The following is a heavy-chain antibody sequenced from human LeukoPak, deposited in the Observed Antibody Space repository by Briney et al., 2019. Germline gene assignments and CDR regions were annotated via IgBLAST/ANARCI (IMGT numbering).Heavy chain of an antibody. Sequence: SGPTLVNPTQTLTLTCTFSGFSLNTRGVGVGWIRQPPGRALEWLALIYWDDDRRYSPSLKSRLSITKDTSRNQVVLTMTDMDPVDTATYFCAHRKNYYDSSVFDNWGQGTLVTVSS. CDR2: IYWDDDR. CDR3: AHRKNYYDSSVFDN. D-gene: IGHD3-22*01. V-gene: IGHV2-5*02. J-gene: IGHJ4*02. CDR1: GFSLNTRGVG.